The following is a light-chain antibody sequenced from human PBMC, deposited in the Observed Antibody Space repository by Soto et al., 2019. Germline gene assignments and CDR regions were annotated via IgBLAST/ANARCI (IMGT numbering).Light chain of an antibody. V-gene: IGKV3-15*01. CDR2: GAS. CDR1: QSVSTN. J-gene: IGKJ4*01. Sequence: EIVMTQSPVTLSLSPGERATLSCRASQSVSTNLAWYQQKPGQAPRLLIYGASTRATDIPARFSGSGSGTEFTLTISSLQSEDFAVYYCQQYNNWPLTFGGGTKVEIK. CDR3: QQYNNWPLT.